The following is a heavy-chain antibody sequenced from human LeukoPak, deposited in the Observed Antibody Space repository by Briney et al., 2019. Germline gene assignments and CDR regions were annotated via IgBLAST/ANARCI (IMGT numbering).Heavy chain of an antibody. J-gene: IGHJ4*02. CDR1: GFTFINSA. CDR2: IVVGSGDT. D-gene: IGHD4-17*01. CDR3: ASLGGGSTVTTYLNY. Sequence: SVKVSCKAYGFTFINSAIQWVRQARGQRLEWIGWIVVGSGDTHYAQNFQGRVKITRDMSTSTAYMELSSLRPEDTAVYYCASLGGGSTVTTYLNYWGQGTLVIVSS. V-gene: IGHV1-58*02.